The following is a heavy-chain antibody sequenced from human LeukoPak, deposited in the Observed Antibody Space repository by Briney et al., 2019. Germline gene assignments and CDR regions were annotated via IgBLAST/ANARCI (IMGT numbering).Heavy chain of an antibody. CDR2: LNPNSGGT. CDR1: GYTFTDYY. D-gene: IGHD2-2*03. V-gene: IGHV1-2*02. Sequence: ASVKVSCKASGYTFTDYYMHWVRQAPGQGLEWMGWLNPNSGGTNYAQKFQGRVTMTRDTSISTSYMEVTGLRSDDTAVYFCARDGYCRGSSCPFQHWGQGTMVTVSS. J-gene: IGHJ1*01. CDR3: ARDGYCRGSSCPFQH.